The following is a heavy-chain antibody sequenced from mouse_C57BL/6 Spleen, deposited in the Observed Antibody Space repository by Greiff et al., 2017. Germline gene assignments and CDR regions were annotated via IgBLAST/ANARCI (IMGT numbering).Heavy chain of an antibody. V-gene: IGHV3-8*01. J-gene: IGHJ1*03. D-gene: IGHD2-3*01. CDR1: GYSITSDY. Sequence: VQLKESGPGLAKPSQTLSLTCSVTGYSITSDYWNWIRKFPGNKLEYMGYISYSGSTYYNPSLKSRISITRDTSKNQYYLQLNSVTTEDTATYYCARSSPLYDGYLYWYFDVWGTGTTVTVSS. CDR2: ISYSGST. CDR3: ARSSPLYDGYLYWYFDV.